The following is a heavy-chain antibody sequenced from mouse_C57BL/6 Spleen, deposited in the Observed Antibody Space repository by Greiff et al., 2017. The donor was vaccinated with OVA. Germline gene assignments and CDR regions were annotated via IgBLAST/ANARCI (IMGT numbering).Heavy chain of an antibody. J-gene: IGHJ2*01. D-gene: IGHD2-3*01. V-gene: IGHV10-1*01. CDR2: IRSKSNNYAT. CDR1: GFSFNTYA. CDR3: VRHIYDGYYFDY. Sequence: EVKVVESGGGLVQPKGSLKLSCAASGFSFNTYAMNWVRQAPGKGLEWVARIRSKSNNYATYYADSVKDRFTISRDDSESMLYLQMNNLKTEDTAMYYCVRHIYDGYYFDYWGQGTTLTVSS.